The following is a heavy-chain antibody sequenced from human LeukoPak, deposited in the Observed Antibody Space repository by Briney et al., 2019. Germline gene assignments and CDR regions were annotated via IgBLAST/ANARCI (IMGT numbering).Heavy chain of an antibody. Sequence: ALVKVSCKASGYTFSSYYMHWVRQAPGQGLEWMGIINPSGGSTSYAQKFQGRVTMTRDMSTSTVYMELSSLRSEDTAVYYCARDEAVGPTTMVAFDIWGQGTMVTVSS. CDR1: GYTFSSYY. CDR3: ARDEAVGPTTMVAFDI. CDR2: INPSGGST. V-gene: IGHV1-46*01. J-gene: IGHJ3*02. D-gene: IGHD1-26*01.